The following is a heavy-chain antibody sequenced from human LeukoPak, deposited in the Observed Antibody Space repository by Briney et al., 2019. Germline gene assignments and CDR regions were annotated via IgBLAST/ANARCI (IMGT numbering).Heavy chain of an antibody. V-gene: IGHV4-59*12. J-gene: IGHJ3*02. CDR1: GGSISSYY. D-gene: IGHD4-17*01. Sequence: SETLSLTCTVSGGSISSYYWSWIRQPPGKGLEWIGYIYYSGSTNYNPSLKSRVTISVDTSKNQFSLKLSSVTAADTAVYYCARDPDYGDYGDAFDIWGQGTMVTVSS. CDR2: IYYSGST. CDR3: ARDPDYGDYGDAFDI.